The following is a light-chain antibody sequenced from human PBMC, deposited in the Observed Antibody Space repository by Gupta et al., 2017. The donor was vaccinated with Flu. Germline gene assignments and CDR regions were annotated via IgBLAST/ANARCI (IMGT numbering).Light chain of an antibody. V-gene: IGKV4-1*01. Sequence: SLGGRATINCKSSQSVLYSSNNKNYLAWYQQKPGQPPKLLISWASTRESGVPDRFSGSGSGTDFTLTISSLQAEDVAVYYCQQEDSTPYTFGQGTKLEIK. CDR3: QQEDSTPYT. CDR1: QSVLYSSNNKNY. J-gene: IGKJ2*01. CDR2: WAS.